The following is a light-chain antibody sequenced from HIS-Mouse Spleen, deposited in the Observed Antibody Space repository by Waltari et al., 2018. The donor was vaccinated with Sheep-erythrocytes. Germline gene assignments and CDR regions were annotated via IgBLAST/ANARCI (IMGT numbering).Light chain of an antibody. Sequence: QSALTQPRSVSGSPGQSVTISCTGTSSDVGGYNYVSWYQQHPGNAPKLMIYDVSERPSGCPDRFSGSKSGNTASLTISGLQAEDEADYYCCSYAGSYNHVFATGTKVTVL. V-gene: IGLV2-11*01. CDR2: DVS. CDR3: CSYAGSYNHV. J-gene: IGLJ1*01. CDR1: SSDVGGYNY.